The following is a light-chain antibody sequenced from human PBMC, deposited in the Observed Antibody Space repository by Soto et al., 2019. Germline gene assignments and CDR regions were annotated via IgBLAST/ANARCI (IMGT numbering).Light chain of an antibody. CDR1: QRITTY. Sequence: IHMTQSPSSLSASVGDRFTITCRASQRITTYLNWYQQKPGKAPKLLISTAATLQGGVPSRFSGSGSGTDFTLTITTLQPEDFATYFCQQSYSTPYTFGQGTKLEIK. J-gene: IGKJ2*01. CDR3: QQSYSTPYT. CDR2: TAA. V-gene: IGKV1-39*01.